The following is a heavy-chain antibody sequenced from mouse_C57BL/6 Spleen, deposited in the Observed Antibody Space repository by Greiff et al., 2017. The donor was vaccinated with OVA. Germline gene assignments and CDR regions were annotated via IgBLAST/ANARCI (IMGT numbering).Heavy chain of an antibody. CDR2: IRSGSSTI. J-gene: IGHJ4*01. CDR3: ARGLGGAMAY. D-gene: IGHD4-1*01. CDR1: GFTFSDYG. V-gene: IGHV5-17*01. Sequence: EVKLVESGGGLVKPGGSLKLSCAASGFTFSDYGMHWVRQAPEKGLEWVAYIRSGSSTINYADPVKCPFTISSDNAKNTLFLQMTSLRSADTAMYYCARGLGGAMAYWGQGTSVTVSS.